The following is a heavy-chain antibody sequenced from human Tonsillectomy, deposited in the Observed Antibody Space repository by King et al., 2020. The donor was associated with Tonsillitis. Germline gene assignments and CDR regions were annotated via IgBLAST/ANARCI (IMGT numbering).Heavy chain of an antibody. CDR2: ISYDGSNK. J-gene: IGHJ4*02. CDR3: ARDLNWSFDY. CDR1: GFTFSSYA. Sequence: VQLVESGGGVVQPGRSLRLSCAASGFTFSSYAMHWDRQAPGKGLEWVAVISYDGSNKYYADSVKGRFTVSRDXSKNTLYLQMNSLRAEDTAVYYCARDLNWSFDYWGQGTLVTVSS. D-gene: IGHD1-20*01. V-gene: IGHV3-30*04.